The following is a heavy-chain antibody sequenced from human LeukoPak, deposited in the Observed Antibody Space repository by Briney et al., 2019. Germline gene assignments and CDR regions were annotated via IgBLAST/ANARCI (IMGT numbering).Heavy chain of an antibody. V-gene: IGHV4-30-2*01. D-gene: IGHD4-17*01. CDR1: GGSISSGGYS. J-gene: IGHJ4*02. CDR2: IYHSGST. CDR3: ARSFSGDYPDY. Sequence: SETLSLTCAVSGGSISSGGYSWSWIRQPPGKGLEWIGYIYHSGSTYYNPSLRSRVTISVDRSKNQFSLKLSSVTAADTAVYYCARSFSGDYPDYWGQGTLVTVSS.